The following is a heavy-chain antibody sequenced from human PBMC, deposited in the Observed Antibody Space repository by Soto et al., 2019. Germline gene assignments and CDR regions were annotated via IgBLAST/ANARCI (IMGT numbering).Heavy chain of an antibody. CDR3: AVDGARIGY. J-gene: IGHJ4*02. CDR2: INHSGIT. V-gene: IGHV4-34*01. D-gene: IGHD2-15*01. CDR1: GGSFSGYY. Sequence: SETLSLTCAVYGGSFSGYYWNWIRQPPGKGLEWIGEINHSGITNYNPSLKSRATISLDTSKSQFSLKLSSVTAADTAVYYCAVDGARIGYWGPGTLVTVSS.